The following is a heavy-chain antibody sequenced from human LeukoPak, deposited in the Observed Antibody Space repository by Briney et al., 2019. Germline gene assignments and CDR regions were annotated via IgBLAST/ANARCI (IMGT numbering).Heavy chain of an antibody. D-gene: IGHD3-22*01. CDR1: GFSVSEYY. Sequence: GGSLRLSCAASGFSVSEYYVTWVRQAPGKGLEWISYITRENRIYYSDSVKGRFTISRDHAKNSVYLEMNSLRADGTAVYYCARGLHLDSSGSLYYWGQGTLVTVSS. CDR2: ITRENRI. CDR3: ARGLHLDSSGSLYY. V-gene: IGHV3-69-1*01. J-gene: IGHJ4*02.